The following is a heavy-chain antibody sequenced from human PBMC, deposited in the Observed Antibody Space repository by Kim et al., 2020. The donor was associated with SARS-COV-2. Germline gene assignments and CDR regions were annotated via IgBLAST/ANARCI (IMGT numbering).Heavy chain of an antibody. CDR1: GFTFSSYS. CDR2: ISSSSSYI. J-gene: IGHJ4*02. V-gene: IGHV3-21*01. D-gene: IGHD2-2*01. CDR3: ARDSNQRAPQGPAPFDY. Sequence: GGSLRLSCAASGFTFSSYSMNWVRQAPGKGLEWVSSISSSSSYIYYADSVKGRFTISRDNAKNSLYLQMNSLRAEDTAVYYCARDSNQRAPQGPAPFDYWGQGTLVTVSS.